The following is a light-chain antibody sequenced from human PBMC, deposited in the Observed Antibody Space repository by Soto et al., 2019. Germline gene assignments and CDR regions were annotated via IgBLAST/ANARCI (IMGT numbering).Light chain of an antibody. V-gene: IGLV2-14*01. Sequence: QSVLTQPASVSGSPGQSITISCTGTSSDVGSYNYVSWYQHHPGKAPKLMIYEVNNRPSGVSNRFSGSKSGNTASLTISGVQAEDEADYYCSSYTDSSTVVFGTGTKAPS. J-gene: IGLJ1*01. CDR2: EVN. CDR3: SSYTDSSTVV. CDR1: SSDVGSYNY.